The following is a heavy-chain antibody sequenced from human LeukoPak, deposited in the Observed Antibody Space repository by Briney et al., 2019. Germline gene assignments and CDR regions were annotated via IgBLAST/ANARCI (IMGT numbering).Heavy chain of an antibody. CDR1: GFNFREYW. V-gene: IGHV3-7*01. CDR2: IKEDGSEI. J-gene: IGHJ4*02. CDR3: VRAGWELDY. Sequence: GGSLRLSCAASGFNFREYWMSWVRQAPGKGLQWVAHIKEDGSEIYYLDSVRGRFTIARDDAKNSLYLHMNSLRAEDTALYYCVRAGWELDYWGQGTPVTVSS. D-gene: IGHD6-19*01.